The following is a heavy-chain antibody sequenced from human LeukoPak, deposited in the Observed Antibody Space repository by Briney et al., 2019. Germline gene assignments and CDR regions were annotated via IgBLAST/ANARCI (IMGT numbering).Heavy chain of an antibody. CDR3: ASGGGVVDAFDI. CDR1: DGSIYTYY. Sequence: SETLSLTCTVSDGSIYTYYWSWIRQPPGKGLEWIAYIYYSGSTNYNPSLKSRVTISVDTSRNQFSLKLNSVTAADTAVYYCASGGGVVDAFDIWGQGTMVTVSS. J-gene: IGHJ3*02. V-gene: IGHV4-59*08. CDR2: IYYSGST. D-gene: IGHD3-16*01.